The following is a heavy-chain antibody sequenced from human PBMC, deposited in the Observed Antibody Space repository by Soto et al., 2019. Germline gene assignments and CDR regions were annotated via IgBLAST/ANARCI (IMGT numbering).Heavy chain of an antibody. CDR2: INPSGATT. Sequence: QVSLVQSGAEVKKPGASVKVSCKASGYTFTSYYVHWVRQAPGQGLEWMGIINPSGATTTYAQNFQGRVAMTSDTSTRTVDMELSSLRSEDTAVYYCARRDCFSSSCYFNYWGQGTLVTVSS. J-gene: IGHJ4*02. V-gene: IGHV1-46*01. D-gene: IGHD2-2*01. CDR3: ARRDCFSSSCYFNY. CDR1: GYTFTSYY.